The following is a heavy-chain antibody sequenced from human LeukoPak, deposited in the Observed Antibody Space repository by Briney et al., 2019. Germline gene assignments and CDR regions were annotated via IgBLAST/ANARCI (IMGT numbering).Heavy chain of an antibody. CDR1: GFTFSNYA. CDR3: AREFSNDILTGYYSGSEYYFDY. J-gene: IGHJ4*02. V-gene: IGHV3-30-3*01. Sequence: PGGSLRLSCAASGFTFSNYAMHWVRQAPGKGLEWVAVISYDGNNKYYADSVKGRFTISRDNSKNTLYLQMNSLRPEDTAMYYCAREFSNDILTGYYSGSEYYFDYWGQGTLVTVSS. D-gene: IGHD3-9*01. CDR2: ISYDGNNK.